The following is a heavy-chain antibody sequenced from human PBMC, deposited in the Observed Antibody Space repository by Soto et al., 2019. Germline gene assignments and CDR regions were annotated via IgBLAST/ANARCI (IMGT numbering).Heavy chain of an antibody. J-gene: IGHJ4*02. D-gene: IGHD3-22*01. CDR2: IYYSGST. CDR3: ARSPQSNDYYYEDY. Sequence: LSLTCTVSGGSISSGGYYWSWIRQHPGKGLEWIGYIYYSGSTYYNPSLKSRVTISVDTSKNQFSLKLSSVTAADTAMYYCARSPQSNDYYYEDYWGQGTLVTVSS. V-gene: IGHV4-31*03. CDR1: GGSISSGGYY.